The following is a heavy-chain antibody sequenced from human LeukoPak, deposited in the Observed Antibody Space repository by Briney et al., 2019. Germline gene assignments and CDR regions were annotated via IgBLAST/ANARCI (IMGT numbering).Heavy chain of an antibody. V-gene: IGHV4-34*01. Sequence: PSETLSLTCAVYGGSFSGYYWSWIRQPPGKGLEWIGEINHSGSTYYNPSLKSRVTISVDTSKNQFSLKLSSVTAADTAVYYCARKYYDILTGYYPFDYWGQGTLVTVSS. CDR1: GGSFSGYY. J-gene: IGHJ4*02. CDR2: INHSGST. D-gene: IGHD3-9*01. CDR3: ARKYYDILTGYYPFDY.